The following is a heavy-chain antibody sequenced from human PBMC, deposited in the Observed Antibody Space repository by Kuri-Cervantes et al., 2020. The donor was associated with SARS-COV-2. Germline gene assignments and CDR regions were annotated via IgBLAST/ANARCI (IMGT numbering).Heavy chain of an antibody. CDR2: IIPIFGTA. J-gene: IGHJ6*03. CDR1: GYSFSSYD. D-gene: IGHD3-22*01. Sequence: SVKVSCKASGYSFSSYDINWVRQAPGQGLEWMGGIIPIFGTANYAQKFQGRVTITADESTSTAYMELSSLRSEDTAVYYCARDFIDRGGHYDSSGYSFENYYYYYYMDVWGKGTTVTVSS. V-gene: IGHV1-69*13. CDR3: ARDFIDRGGHYDSSGYSFENYYYYYYMDV.